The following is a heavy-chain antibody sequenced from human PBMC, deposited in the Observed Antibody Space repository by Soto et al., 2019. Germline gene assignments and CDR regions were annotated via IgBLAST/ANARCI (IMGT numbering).Heavy chain of an antibody. CDR3: SRGILV. CDR1: GCSISSYY. V-gene: IGHV4-31*03. CDR2: ISYGGST. D-gene: IGHD5-18*01. Sequence: LSLTCTVSGCSISSYYWSWIRRHPGKGLDWIGCISYGGSTSYNPSLKSRVTISVDTSKNQFSLKLTSVTAADTAVYYCSRGILVWGQGALVTVSS. J-gene: IGHJ4*02.